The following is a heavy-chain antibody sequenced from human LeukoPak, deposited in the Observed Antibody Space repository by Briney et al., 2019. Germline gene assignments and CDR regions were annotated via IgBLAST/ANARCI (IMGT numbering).Heavy chain of an antibody. Sequence: PGGSLRLSCAASGFTFSSYAMSWVRQAPGKGLEWVSASSGSGGSTYYADSVKGRFTISRDNSKNTLYLQMNSLRAEDTAVYYCAKPWDYYDSSGFVYFDYWGQGTLVTVSS. CDR1: GFTFSSYA. CDR3: AKPWDYYDSSGFVYFDY. CDR2: SSGSGGST. J-gene: IGHJ4*02. V-gene: IGHV3-23*01. D-gene: IGHD3-22*01.